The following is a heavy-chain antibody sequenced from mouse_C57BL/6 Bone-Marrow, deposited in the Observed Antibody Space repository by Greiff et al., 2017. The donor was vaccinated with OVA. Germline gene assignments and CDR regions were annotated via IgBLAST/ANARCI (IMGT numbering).Heavy chain of an antibody. V-gene: IGHV1-55*01. D-gene: IGHD2-3*01. Sequence: QVQLQQPGAELVKPGASVKMSCKASGYTFTSYWITWVKQRPGQGLEWIGDIYPGSGSTNYNEKFKSKATLTVDTSSSTAYMQLSSLTSEDSAVYYCARGRAYDGYPYYFDYWGQGTTLTVSS. J-gene: IGHJ2*01. CDR3: ARGRAYDGYPYYFDY. CDR1: GYTFTSYW. CDR2: IYPGSGST.